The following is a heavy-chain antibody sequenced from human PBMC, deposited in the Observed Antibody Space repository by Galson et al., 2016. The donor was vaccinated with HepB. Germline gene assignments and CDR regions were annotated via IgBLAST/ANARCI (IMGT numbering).Heavy chain of an antibody. D-gene: IGHD3-10*01. J-gene: IGHJ4*02. CDR1: GVSFSNYW. V-gene: IGHV3-7*01. Sequence: SLRLSCAASGVSFSNYWMTWARQAPGKGLEWVANIKEDGSVKYYVDSVKGRFIISRDNAKNALYLQLNSLRAEDTAVYYYARDVNYGIFDRWGQGTLVTVSS. CDR3: ARDVNYGIFDR. CDR2: IKEDGSVK.